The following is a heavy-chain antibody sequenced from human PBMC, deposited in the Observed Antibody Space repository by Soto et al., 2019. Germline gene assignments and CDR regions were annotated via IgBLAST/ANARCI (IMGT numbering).Heavy chain of an antibody. CDR2: ISGSGGST. V-gene: IGHV3-23*01. J-gene: IGHJ6*02. CDR1: GFTFSSYA. Sequence: PGGSLRLSCAASGFTFSSYAMSWVRQAPGKGLEWVSAISGSGGSTYYADSVKGRFTISRDNSKNTLYLQMNSLRAEDTAVYYCAKGPPTPSNYYYGMDVWGQGTTVTVSS. CDR3: AKGPPTPSNYYYGMDV.